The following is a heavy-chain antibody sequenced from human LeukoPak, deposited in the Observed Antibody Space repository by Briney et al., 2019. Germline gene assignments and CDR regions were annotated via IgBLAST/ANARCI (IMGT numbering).Heavy chain of an antibody. CDR2: IYYSGST. CDR3: ASSSGTGGSSWSFDY. V-gene: IGHV4-59*01. D-gene: IGHD6-13*01. CDR1: GGSISSNY. Sequence: NPSETLSLTCTVSGGSISSNYWSWIRQPPGKGLEWIGYIYYSGSTNYNPSLKSRVTISVDTSKNQFSLKLSSVTAADTAVYYCASSSGTGGSSWSFDYWGQGTLVTVSS. J-gene: IGHJ4*02.